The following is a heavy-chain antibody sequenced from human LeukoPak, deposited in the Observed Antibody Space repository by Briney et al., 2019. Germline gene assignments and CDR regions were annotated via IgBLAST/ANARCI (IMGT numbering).Heavy chain of an antibody. V-gene: IGHV3-7*01. CDR3: VRGFSHQTDYFDY. CDR1: GFTFSSYW. D-gene: IGHD2-2*01. Sequence: GRSLRLSCAASGFTFSSYWMSWVRQAPGEGLQWVAIIKEDGSEKYYVDSVRGRFTISRDNAKNSLYLQVNSLRPDDTAVYYCVRGFSHQTDYFDYWGQGTLVTVSS. J-gene: IGHJ4*02. CDR2: IKEDGSEK.